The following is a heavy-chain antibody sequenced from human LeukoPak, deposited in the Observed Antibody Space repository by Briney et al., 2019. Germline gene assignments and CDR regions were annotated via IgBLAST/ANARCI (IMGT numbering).Heavy chain of an antibody. D-gene: IGHD2-2*01. CDR1: GASISSESYY. V-gene: IGHV4-61*09. J-gene: IGHJ3*02. CDR3: ARYCGSTNCYVDAFDI. Sequence: PSQTLSLTCTVSGASISSESYYWTWIRQPAGKGLEWIGHTYLTGSTKYNPSLKSRVTILIDTSNNQFSLKLSSVTAADTAVYYCARYCGSTNCYVDAFDIWGQGTVVTVSS. CDR2: TYLTGST.